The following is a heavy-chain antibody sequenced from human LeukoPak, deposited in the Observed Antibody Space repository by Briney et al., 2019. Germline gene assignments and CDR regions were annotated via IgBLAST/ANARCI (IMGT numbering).Heavy chain of an antibody. Sequence: EASVTVSCTASGGTFSSYAISWVRQAPGQGLEWLGIIIPSDGSTTYAQRFQGRVTVTRDTSTSTVYMELNNLRSEDTAVYYCARELPDTYGSHFDSWGQGTPVTVSS. CDR3: ARELPDTYGSHFDS. J-gene: IGHJ4*02. CDR2: IIPSDGST. CDR1: GGTFSSYA. V-gene: IGHV1-46*01. D-gene: IGHD3-10*01.